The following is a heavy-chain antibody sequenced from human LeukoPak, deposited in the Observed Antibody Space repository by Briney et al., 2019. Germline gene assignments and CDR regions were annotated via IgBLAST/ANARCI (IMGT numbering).Heavy chain of an antibody. Sequence: SETLSLTCAVYGGSFSGYYWSWIRQPPGKGLEWIGEINHSGSTNYNPSLKSRVTISVDTSKNQFSLKLSSVTAADTAVYYCARDPKYYDFWSGYYTGSNFDYWGQGTLVTVSP. D-gene: IGHD3-3*01. CDR3: ARDPKYYDFWSGYYTGSNFDY. CDR2: INHSGST. V-gene: IGHV4-34*01. J-gene: IGHJ4*02. CDR1: GGSFSGYY.